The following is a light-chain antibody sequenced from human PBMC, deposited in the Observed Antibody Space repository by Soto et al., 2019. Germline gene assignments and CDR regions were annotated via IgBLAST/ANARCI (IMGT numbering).Light chain of an antibody. CDR3: QQVDSYPRT. V-gene: IGKV1-9*01. Sequence: DIQMTQSASSLSASVGDRVSITCRASQGIGTYLVWYQQKSGKAPTVLIYASSTLQTGVPSRFSGSGSGTDFSLTISSLHPEDVATYYCQQVDSYPRTFGQGTKVDIK. J-gene: IGKJ1*01. CDR2: ASS. CDR1: QGIGTY.